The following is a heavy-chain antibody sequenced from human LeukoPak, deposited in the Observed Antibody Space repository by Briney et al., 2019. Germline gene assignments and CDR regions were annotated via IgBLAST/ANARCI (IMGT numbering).Heavy chain of an antibody. Sequence: GGSLRLSCAASGFTFSSYGMSWVRQAPGKGLEWVSAISGSGGSTYYADSVKGRFTISRDNSKNTLYLQMNSLRAEDTAVYYCATKVFGEVDYWGQGTLVTVSS. V-gene: IGHV3-23*01. CDR2: ISGSGGST. J-gene: IGHJ4*02. D-gene: IGHD3-10*02. CDR3: ATKVFGEVDY. CDR1: GFTFSSYG.